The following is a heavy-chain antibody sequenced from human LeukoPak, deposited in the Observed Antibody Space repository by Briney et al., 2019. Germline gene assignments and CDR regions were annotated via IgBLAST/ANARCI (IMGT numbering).Heavy chain of an antibody. V-gene: IGHV1-69*13. J-gene: IGHJ4*02. CDR1: GGTFSSYA. CDR3: AGDPGIAAAGSFSFAWGSDY. Sequence: ASVKVSCKASGGTFSSYAISWVRQAPGQGLEWMGGIIPIFGTANYAQKFQGRVTITADESTSTAYMELSSLRSEDTAVYYCAGDPGIAAAGSFSFAWGSDYWGQGTLVTVSS. CDR2: IIPIFGTA. D-gene: IGHD6-13*01.